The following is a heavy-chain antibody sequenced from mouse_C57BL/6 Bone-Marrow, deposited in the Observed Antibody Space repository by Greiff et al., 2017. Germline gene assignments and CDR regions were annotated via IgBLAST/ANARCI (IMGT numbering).Heavy chain of an antibody. J-gene: IGHJ2*01. CDR3: TTLITTVVPYFDY. CDR2: IDPENGDT. CDR1: GFNIKDDY. Sequence: EVQLQQSGAELVRPGASVKLSCTASGFNIKDDYMHWVKQRPEQGLEWIGWIDPENGDTEYASKFQGKATITADTSSNTAYLQLSSLTSEDTAVDYCTTLITTVVPYFDYWGQGTTLTVSS. V-gene: IGHV14-4*01. D-gene: IGHD1-1*01.